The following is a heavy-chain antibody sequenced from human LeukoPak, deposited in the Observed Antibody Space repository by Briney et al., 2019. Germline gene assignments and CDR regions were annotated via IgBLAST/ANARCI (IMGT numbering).Heavy chain of an antibody. J-gene: IGHJ5*02. CDR2: IRYDGSNE. CDR1: GFTFTNYG. V-gene: IGHV3-30*02. CDR3: AKYHGEYNWFDP. D-gene: IGHD1-14*01. Sequence: GGSLRLSCAASGFTFTNYGMHWVRQAPGKGLEWVAFIRYDGSNENYGDSVKGRFTISKDNSKSTLYLQMNSLRADDTAVYYCAKYHGEYNWFDPWGQGTLVTVSS.